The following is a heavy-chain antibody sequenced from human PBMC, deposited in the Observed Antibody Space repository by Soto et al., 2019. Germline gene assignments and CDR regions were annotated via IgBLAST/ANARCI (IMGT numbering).Heavy chain of an antibody. Sequence: EVQLVESGGGLVQPGGSLRLSCAASGFTFSSYEMNWVRQAPGKGLEWVAYISSSGSTIYYADSVKGRFTISRDNAKNSLYLQMNSLRAEDTAVYYCARDHYDILTGPRRWGYYYGMDVWGQGTTVNVFS. J-gene: IGHJ6*02. CDR2: ISSSGSTI. D-gene: IGHD3-9*01. CDR1: GFTFSSYE. CDR3: ARDHYDILTGPRRWGYYYGMDV. V-gene: IGHV3-48*03.